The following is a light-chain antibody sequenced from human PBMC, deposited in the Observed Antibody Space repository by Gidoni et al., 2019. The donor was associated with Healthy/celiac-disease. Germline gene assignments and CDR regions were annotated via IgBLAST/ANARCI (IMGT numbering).Light chain of an antibody. J-gene: IGLJ2*01. CDR3: AAWDDSLNGVV. V-gene: IGLV1-44*01. CDR1: SSNIGSNT. Sequence: SVLTQPPSASAPPGQRVTISCSGSSSNIGSNTVNWYQQLPGTAPKLLIYSNNQRPSGVPDRFSGSKSGTSASLAISGLQSEDEADYYCAAWDDSLNGVVFGGGTKLTVL. CDR2: SNN.